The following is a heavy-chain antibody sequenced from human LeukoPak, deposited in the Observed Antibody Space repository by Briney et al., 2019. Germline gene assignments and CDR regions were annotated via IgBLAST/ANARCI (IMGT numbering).Heavy chain of an antibody. CDR2: IYTSGST. J-gene: IGHJ4*02. CDR3: ARDSHESMITFGGVIAT. D-gene: IGHD3-16*02. Sequence: PSETLSLTCTLSGGSISSYYWSWIRQPAGEGLEWIGRIYTSGSTNYNPSLKSRVTISVDTSKNQFSLKLSSVTAADTAVYYCARDSHESMITFGGVIATWGQGTLVTVSS. V-gene: IGHV4-4*07. CDR1: GGSISSYY.